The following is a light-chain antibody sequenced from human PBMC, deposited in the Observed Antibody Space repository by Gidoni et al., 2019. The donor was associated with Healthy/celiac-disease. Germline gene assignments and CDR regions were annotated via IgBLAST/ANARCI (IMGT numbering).Light chain of an antibody. CDR1: QSVSSN. V-gene: IGKV3-15*01. CDR3: QQYNNWPPLYT. Sequence: EIVMTRSPATLSVSPGERATLSCSASQSVSSNLAWYQQKPGQAPRLLIYGASTRATGIPARFSGSGSGTEFTLTISSLQSEDFAVYYCQQYNNWPPLYTFGQGTKLEIK. CDR2: GAS. J-gene: IGKJ2*01.